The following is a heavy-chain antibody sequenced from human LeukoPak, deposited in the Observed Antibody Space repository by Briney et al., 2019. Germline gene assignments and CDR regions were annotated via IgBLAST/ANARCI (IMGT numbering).Heavy chain of an antibody. D-gene: IGHD4-23*01. V-gene: IGHV3-30*03. CDR1: GFTFSSYG. CDR2: ISYDGTNK. J-gene: IGHJ1*01. Sequence: GRSLRLSCAASGFTFSSYGMHWVRQAPGKGLEWVTVISYDGTNKYYADSVKGRFTISRDNSKNTLYLQMNSPRAEDTAAYYCARGGNSWYFQHWGQGTLVTVSS. CDR3: ARGGNSWYFQH.